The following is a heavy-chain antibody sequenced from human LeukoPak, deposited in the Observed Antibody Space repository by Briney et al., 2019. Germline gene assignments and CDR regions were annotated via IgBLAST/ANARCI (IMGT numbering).Heavy chain of an antibody. D-gene: IGHD4-17*01. CDR3: AKHMTTVTKKLIPFDY. CDR1: GFTFSSYA. Sequence: PGGSLRLSCAASGFTFSSYAMSWVRQAPGKGLEWVSAISGSGGSTYYADSVKGRFTISRDNSKNTLYLQMNSLRAEDTAVYYCAKHMTTVTKKLIPFDYWGQETLVTVSS. V-gene: IGHV3-23*01. CDR2: ISGSGGST. J-gene: IGHJ4*02.